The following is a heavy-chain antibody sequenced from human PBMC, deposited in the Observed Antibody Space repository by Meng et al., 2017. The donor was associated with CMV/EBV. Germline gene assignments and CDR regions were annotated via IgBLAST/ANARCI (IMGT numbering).Heavy chain of an antibody. V-gene: IGHV4-30-4*08. J-gene: IGHJ4*02. Sequence: GKLEESATGLVKPSQTRSLPCSVSGGSISSGDYYWSWIRQPPGKGLEWIGYIYYSGTTYYNPSLESRVTISVDTSKNQFSLNLSSVTAADTAVYYCARLSGSGTTSTGYHYAFDSWGQGTLVTVSS. CDR3: ARLSGSGTTSTGYHYAFDS. D-gene: IGHD3-22*01. CDR1: GGSISSGDYY. CDR2: IYYSGTT.